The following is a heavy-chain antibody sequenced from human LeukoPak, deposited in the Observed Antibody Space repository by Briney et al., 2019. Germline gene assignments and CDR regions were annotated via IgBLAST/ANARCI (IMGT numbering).Heavy chain of an antibody. V-gene: IGHV1-2*02. CDR1: GYTFTGYY. J-gene: IGHJ4*02. CDR2: INPNSGGT. CDR3: ARDSGDYVWGSYRPDY. D-gene: IGHD3-16*02. Sequence: ASVEVSCKASGYTFTGYYMHWVRQAPGQGLEWMGWINPNSGGTNYAQKFQGRVTMTRDTSISTAYMELSRLRSDDTAVYYCARDSGDYVWGSYRPDYWGQGTLVTVSS.